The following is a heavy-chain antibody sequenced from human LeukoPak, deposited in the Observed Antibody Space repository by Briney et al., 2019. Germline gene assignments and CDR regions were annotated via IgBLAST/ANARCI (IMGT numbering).Heavy chain of an antibody. D-gene: IGHD3-10*01. CDR3: AKRYSDGGFDP. Sequence: PGGSLRLSCVASGLTFSNSAMTWVRQGPGKGLEWVSSISGETNNTYYSDPVKGRFTVSRDNSKNTVFLQMNDLTIEDTAIYYCAKRYSDGGFDPWGQGTLVTVSS. J-gene: IGHJ5*02. V-gene: IGHV3-23*01. CDR2: ISGETNNT. CDR1: GLTFSNSA.